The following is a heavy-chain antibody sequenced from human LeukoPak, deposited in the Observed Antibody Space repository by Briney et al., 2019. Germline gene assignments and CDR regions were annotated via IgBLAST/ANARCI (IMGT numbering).Heavy chain of an antibody. CDR1: GFTFSRYW. CDR3: ARGEGIAATN. Sequence: QSGGSLRLSCAASGFTFSRYWMSWVRQAPRKGLEWVANIKQDGSETYYVDSMKGRFTISRDNAKNSLYLQMNSLRAEDTAVYYCARGEGIAATNWGQGTLVTVSS. V-gene: IGHV3-7*03. D-gene: IGHD6-25*01. J-gene: IGHJ4*02. CDR2: IKQDGSET.